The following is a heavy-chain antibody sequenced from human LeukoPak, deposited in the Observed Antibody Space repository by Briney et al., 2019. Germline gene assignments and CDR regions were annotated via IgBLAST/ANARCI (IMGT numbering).Heavy chain of an antibody. CDR3: ARDTVEMATMGAEYFQH. Sequence: SEALSHTRTLSGGSICGGSYYTSSTRQPAGEGLGWIGCIYTIGRTNYNPSLRSRVTLPVETPKHQLSRKVSSWNPGHTPVYYCARDTVEMATMGAEYFQHWGQGTMVTVSP. CDR2: IYTIGRT. D-gene: IGHD5-24*01. CDR1: GGSICGGSYY. V-gene: IGHV4-61*02. J-gene: IGHJ1*01.